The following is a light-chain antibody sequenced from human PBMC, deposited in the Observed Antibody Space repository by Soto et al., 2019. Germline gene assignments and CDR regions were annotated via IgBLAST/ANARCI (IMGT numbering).Light chain of an antibody. CDR3: SSYTSRTSVV. Sequence: QSALTQPASVSGSPGQSITISCTGTSSDVGRYNYVSWYQQYPGKAPKLIIFEVSIRPSGVSNRFSGSKSGTTASLTISGLQIEDDADYYCSSYTSRTSVVFGGGTKLTVL. V-gene: IGLV2-14*01. CDR2: EVS. CDR1: SSDVGRYNY. J-gene: IGLJ2*01.